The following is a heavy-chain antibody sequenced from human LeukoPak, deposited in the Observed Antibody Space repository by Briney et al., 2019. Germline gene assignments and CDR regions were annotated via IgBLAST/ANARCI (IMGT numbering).Heavy chain of an antibody. V-gene: IGHV4-4*09. CDR2: INTKGET. J-gene: IGHJ4*02. Sequence: SETLSLTCAVSGVSMSAYQWSWVRQSPEKGLEWIGCINTKGETSYNPSLKSRVTTSVDTSKSQFSLRLTSVTAADTAVYYCVTSNDAKIAPFDHWGQGAPVTVSS. CDR1: GVSMSAYQ. D-gene: IGHD2-21*01. CDR3: VTSNDAKIAPFDH.